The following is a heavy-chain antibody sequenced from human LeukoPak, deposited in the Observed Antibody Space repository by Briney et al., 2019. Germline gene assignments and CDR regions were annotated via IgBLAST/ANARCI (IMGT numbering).Heavy chain of an antibody. V-gene: IGHV1-18*04. CDR3: ARDPAEGYSYGQQFDY. D-gene: IGHD5-18*01. Sequence: ASVKVSCKASGYTFTAHYLHWVRQAPGQGLEWMGWISAYNGNTNYAQKLQGRVTMTTDTSTSTAYMELRSLRSDDTAVYYCARDPAEGYSYGQQFDYWGQGTLVTVSS. J-gene: IGHJ4*02. CDR2: ISAYNGNT. CDR1: GYTFTAHY.